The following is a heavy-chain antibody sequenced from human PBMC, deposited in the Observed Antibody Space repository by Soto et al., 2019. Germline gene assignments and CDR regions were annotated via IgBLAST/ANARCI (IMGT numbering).Heavy chain of an antibody. Sequence: QLKLQESGSGGLKPSQTLSLTCAVSGGSVSRGVFSWNWIRQPPGQGLEWIGYISHGGSPHYTPSLRGRVSISVDRSTNVISLNLTSMTPADTAVYFCARGHYYYAMDVWGQGTTVTVSS. CDR2: ISHGGSP. CDR1: GGSVSRGVFS. CDR3: ARGHYYYAMDV. V-gene: IGHV4-30-2*01. J-gene: IGHJ6*02.